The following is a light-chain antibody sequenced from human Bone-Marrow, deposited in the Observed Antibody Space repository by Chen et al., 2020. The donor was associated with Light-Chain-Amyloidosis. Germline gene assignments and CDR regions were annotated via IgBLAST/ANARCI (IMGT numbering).Light chain of an antibody. Sequence: DFVMTQSPASLAVSLGERATINCKSSQSVLYSSNNENYLAWYQQKPGQPPKLLIRWASTRESGVPDRFSGSGSGTDFTLTISSPQAEDVAVYYCQQYYSTPFTFGPGTKVDIK. CDR1: QSVLYSSNNENY. J-gene: IGKJ3*01. V-gene: IGKV4-1*01. CDR3: QQYYSTPFT. CDR2: WAS.